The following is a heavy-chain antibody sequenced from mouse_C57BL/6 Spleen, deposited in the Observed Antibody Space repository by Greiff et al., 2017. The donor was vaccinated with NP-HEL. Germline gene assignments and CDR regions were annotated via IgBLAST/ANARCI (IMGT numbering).Heavy chain of an antibody. CDR2: ISSGSSTI. D-gene: IGHD1-1*01. J-gene: IGHJ1*03. Sequence: EVKLMESGGGLVKPGGSLKLSCAASGFTFSDYGMHWVRQAPEKGLEWVAYISSGSSTIYYADTVKGRFTISRDNAKNTLCLQMTSLRSEDTAMYYCARSGSSLSYWYFDVWGTGTTVTVSS. V-gene: IGHV5-17*01. CDR1: GFTFSDYG. CDR3: ARSGSSLSYWYFDV.